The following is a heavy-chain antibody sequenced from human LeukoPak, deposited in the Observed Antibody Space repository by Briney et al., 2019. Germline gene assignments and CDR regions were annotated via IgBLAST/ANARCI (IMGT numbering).Heavy chain of an antibody. CDR3: ATLTLYYGPGTYFDY. CDR2: ISGSGSGGSA. Sequence: GGSLRLSCAASGFAFSSYAMSWVRQAPGQGLEWVSSISGSGSGGSANYADSVKGRFLISRDNAKNTLFLQMNSLRAEDTALYYCATLTLYYGPGTYFDYWGQGTLVTVSS. D-gene: IGHD3-10*01. V-gene: IGHV3-23*01. J-gene: IGHJ4*02. CDR1: GFAFSSYA.